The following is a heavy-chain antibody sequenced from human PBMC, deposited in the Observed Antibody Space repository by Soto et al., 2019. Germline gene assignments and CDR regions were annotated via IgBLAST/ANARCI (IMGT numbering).Heavy chain of an antibody. V-gene: IGHV3-23*01. J-gene: IGHJ6*02. CDR2: ISGSGART. D-gene: IGHD2-2*01. Sequence: GGSLRLSCAASGFTFSSYAMSWVRQAPGKGLEWVSAISGSGARTYYADSVKGRFMISRDNSKNTLYLQLNSLGAEDTALYYCAKVQSDLGYCTSPSCRAAYYYYGMDVWGQGTTVTVSS. CDR1: GFTFSSYA. CDR3: AKVQSDLGYCTSPSCRAAYYYYGMDV.